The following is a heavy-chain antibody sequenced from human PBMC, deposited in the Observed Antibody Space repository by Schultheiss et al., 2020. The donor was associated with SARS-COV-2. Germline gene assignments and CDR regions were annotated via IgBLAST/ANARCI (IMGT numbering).Heavy chain of an antibody. CDR2: INHSGST. D-gene: IGHD3-3*01. J-gene: IGHJ4*02. CDR3: ARVVFGSGPFDY. V-gene: IGHV4-39*07. CDR1: GGSISSSSYY. Sequence: SETLSLTCTVSGGSISSSSYYWSWIRQPPGKGLEWIGEINHSGSTNYNPSLKSRVTISVDTSKNQFSLKLSSVTAADTAVYYCARVVFGSGPFDYWGQGTLVTVSS.